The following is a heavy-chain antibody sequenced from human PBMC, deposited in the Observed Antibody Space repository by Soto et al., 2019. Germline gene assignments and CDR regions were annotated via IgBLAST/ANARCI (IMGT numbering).Heavy chain of an antibody. D-gene: IGHD3-10*01. V-gene: IGHV4-4*07. CDR2: IYTSGST. Sequence: PSETLSLTCTVSGGSISSYYWSWIRQPAGKGLEWIGRIYTSGSTNYNPSLKSRVTMSVDTSKNQFSLKLSSVTAADTAVYYCARDNSRLLWFGPRNFFYYGLDVWGPGTTVTVSS. J-gene: IGHJ6*02. CDR3: ARDNSRLLWFGPRNFFYYGLDV. CDR1: GGSISSYY.